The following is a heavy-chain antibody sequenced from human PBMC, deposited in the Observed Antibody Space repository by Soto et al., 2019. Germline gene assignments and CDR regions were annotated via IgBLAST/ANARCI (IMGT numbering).Heavy chain of an antibody. Sequence: VQLQESGPGLVKPSETLSLTCTVSGGSVSSATYYWNWIRQPPGKGLEWVSYISISSSTIYYADSVKGRFTISRDNAKNSLYLQMNSLRAEDTAVYYCVRKAGVSLDWGQGTLVTVSS. CDR3: VRKAGVSLD. J-gene: IGHJ4*02. D-gene: IGHD2-8*01. V-gene: IGHV3-48*03. CDR1: GGSVSSATYY. CDR2: ISISSSTI.